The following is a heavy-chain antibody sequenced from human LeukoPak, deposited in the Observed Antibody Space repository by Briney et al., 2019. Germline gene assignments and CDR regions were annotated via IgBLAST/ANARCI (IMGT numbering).Heavy chain of an antibody. CDR3: ARVGAYKQLVDY. D-gene: IGHD6-13*01. J-gene: IGHJ4*02. Sequence: SETLSLTCTVSGYSISSGYYWGWIRQPPGKGLEWIGSIYHSGSTYYNPSLKSRVTISVDTSKNQFSLKLSSVTAADTAVYYCARVGAYKQLVDYWGQGTLVTVSS. CDR2: IYHSGST. CDR1: GYSISSGYY. V-gene: IGHV4-38-2*02.